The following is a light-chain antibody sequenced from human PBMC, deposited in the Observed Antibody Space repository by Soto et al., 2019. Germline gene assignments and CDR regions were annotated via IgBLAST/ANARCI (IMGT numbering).Light chain of an antibody. CDR1: QSVSSN. V-gene: IGKV3-15*01. J-gene: IGKJ1*01. Sequence: EIVMTQSPATLSVSPGERATLSCRASQSVSSNLAWYQQKPGQAPRLLIYGASTSATGIPARFSDSGSGTEFTLTISSLQSEDFAVYYCLQYNKWPPWTFGQGTKVEIK. CDR3: LQYNKWPPWT. CDR2: GAS.